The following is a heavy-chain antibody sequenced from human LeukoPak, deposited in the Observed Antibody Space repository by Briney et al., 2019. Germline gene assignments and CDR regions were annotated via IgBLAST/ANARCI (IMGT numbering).Heavy chain of an antibody. J-gene: IGHJ3*02. CDR1: GFTFSSNS. D-gene: IGHD3-10*01. CDR2: ISGSGATT. CDR3: AKSMVRGVIILGAFDI. V-gene: IGHV3-23*01. Sequence: GGSLRLSCAASGFTFSSNSMSWVRQAPGKGLEWVSAISGSGATTYYADSVKGWVTISRDNSKHTLYLQMNSLRAEDTAVYYCAKSMVRGVIILGAFDIWGQGKMVTVSS.